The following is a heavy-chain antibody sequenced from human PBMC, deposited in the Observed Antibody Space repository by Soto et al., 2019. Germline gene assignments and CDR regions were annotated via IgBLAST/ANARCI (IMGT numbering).Heavy chain of an antibody. Sequence: GASVKVSCKASGYTFTSYAMHWVRQAPGQRLEWMGWINAGNGNTKYSQKFQGRVTITRDTSASTAYMELSSLRSEDTAVYYCAREIRTYYYDSSGYYYRTVYYYYGMDVWGQGTTVTVSS. J-gene: IGHJ6*02. D-gene: IGHD3-22*01. CDR3: AREIRTYYYDSSGYYYRTVYYYYGMDV. V-gene: IGHV1-3*01. CDR2: INAGNGNT. CDR1: GYTFTSYA.